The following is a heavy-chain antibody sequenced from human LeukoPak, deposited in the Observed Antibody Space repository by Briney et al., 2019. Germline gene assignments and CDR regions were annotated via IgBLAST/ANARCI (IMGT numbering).Heavy chain of an antibody. V-gene: IGHV3-30-3*01. J-gene: IGHJ6*02. CDR1: GFTFSSYA. CDR2: ISYDGSNK. D-gene: IGHD2-2*01. Sequence: GGSLRLSCAASGFTFSSYAMHWVRQAPGKGLEWVAVISYDGSNKYYADSVKGRFTISRDNSKNTLYLQMSSLRAEDTAVYYCARGKVVPARDYYYYGMDVWGQGTTVTVSS. CDR3: ARGKVVPARDYYYYGMDV.